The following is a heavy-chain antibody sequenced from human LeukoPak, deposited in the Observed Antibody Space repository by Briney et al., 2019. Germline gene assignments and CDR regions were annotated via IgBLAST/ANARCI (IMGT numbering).Heavy chain of an antibody. J-gene: IGHJ6*03. CDR3: ARHFQGGGNSLWYYSYIDV. Sequence: SETLSLTCTVSGGSISSSSYYWGWIRQPPGKGLEWIGSIYYSGSTYYNPSLKSRVTISVDTSKNQFSLKLSSVTAADTAVYYCARHFQGGGNSLWYYSYIDVWGKGTTVTVSS. V-gene: IGHV4-39*01. CDR2: IYYSGST. CDR1: GGSISSSSYY. D-gene: IGHD2-21*01.